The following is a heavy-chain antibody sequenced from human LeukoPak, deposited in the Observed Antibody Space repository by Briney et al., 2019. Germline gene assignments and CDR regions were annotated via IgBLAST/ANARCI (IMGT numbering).Heavy chain of an antibody. CDR1: GGSISSHY. J-gene: IGHJ4*02. D-gene: IGHD3-3*01. Sequence: SETLSLTCTVSGGSISSHYWSWIRQPPGKGLEWIGYIYYSGSTNYNPSLKSRVTISVDTSKNQFSLKLSSVTAADTAVYYCARAGFLDYDFWSGLDYWGQGTLVTVSS. V-gene: IGHV4-59*11. CDR3: ARAGFLDYDFWSGLDY. CDR2: IYYSGST.